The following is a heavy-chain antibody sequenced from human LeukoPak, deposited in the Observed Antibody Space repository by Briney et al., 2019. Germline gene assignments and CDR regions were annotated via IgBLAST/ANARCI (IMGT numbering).Heavy chain of an antibody. CDR3: ARGDPDISFAVAGEAFDI. CDR1: GFTFSSYE. D-gene: IGHD6-19*01. Sequence: GGSLRLSCAASGFTFSSYEMNWVRQAPGKGPEWVSSISSSSSYIYYADSVKGRFTISRDNAKNSLYLQMNSLRAEDTAVYYCARGDPDISFAVAGEAFDIWGQGTMVTVSS. CDR2: ISSSSSYI. J-gene: IGHJ3*02. V-gene: IGHV3-21*01.